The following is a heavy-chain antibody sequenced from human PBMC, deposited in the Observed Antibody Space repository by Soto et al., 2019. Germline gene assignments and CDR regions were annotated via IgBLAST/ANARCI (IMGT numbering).Heavy chain of an antibody. CDR2: IKQDGSEK. D-gene: IGHD6-19*01. Sequence: EVQLVESGGGLVQPGGSLRLSCAASGFTFSSYWMSWVRQAPGKGLEWVANIKQDGSEKYYVDSVKGRFTISRDNAKNSLYLQMNSLRAEDTAVYYCAINGRVQWLTTDYWGQGTLVTVSS. CDR3: AINGRVQWLTTDY. V-gene: IGHV3-7*03. J-gene: IGHJ4*02. CDR1: GFTFSSYW.